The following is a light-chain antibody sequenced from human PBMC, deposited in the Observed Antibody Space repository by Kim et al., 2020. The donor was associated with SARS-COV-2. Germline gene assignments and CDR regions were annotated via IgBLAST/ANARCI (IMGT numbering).Light chain of an antibody. J-gene: IGLJ1*01. CDR3: SSYTSSSTV. V-gene: IGLV2-14*03. CDR2: DVS. CDR1: SSDVGGYNY. Sequence: PGQSITISCTGTSSDVGGYNYVSWYQQHPGKAPKLMIYDVSNRSSGVSNRFSGSKSGNTASLTISGLQAEDEADYYCSSYTSSSTVFGTGTKVTVL.